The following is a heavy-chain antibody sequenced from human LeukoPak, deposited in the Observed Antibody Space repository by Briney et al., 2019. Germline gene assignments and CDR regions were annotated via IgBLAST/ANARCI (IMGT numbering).Heavy chain of an antibody. CDR3: ARDGGKGAPATGNAFDI. D-gene: IGHD4-23*01. CDR2: ISAYNGNT. Sequence: ASVKVSCKASGYTFTSYGISWVRQAPGQGLEWMGWISAYNGNTNYAQKLQGRVTMTTDTSTSTAYMELRSLRSDDTAVYYCARDGGKGAPATGNAFDIWGQGTMVTVSS. V-gene: IGHV1-18*01. CDR1: GYTFTSYG. J-gene: IGHJ3*02.